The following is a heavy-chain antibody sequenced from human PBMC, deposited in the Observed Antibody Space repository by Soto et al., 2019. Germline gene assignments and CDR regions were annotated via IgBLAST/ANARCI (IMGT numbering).Heavy chain of an antibody. D-gene: IGHD5-12*01. CDR3: ARHRRGIVATSEPLEI. Sequence: IGWMSKKPGRGLEWIGFIYPGDSETNGSPSFQGRVTISVDRSTTPAYLQWSGLKASDTATYYCARHRRGIVATSEPLEIWGQGT. V-gene: IGHV5-51*01. J-gene: IGHJ3*02. CDR2: IYPGDSET.